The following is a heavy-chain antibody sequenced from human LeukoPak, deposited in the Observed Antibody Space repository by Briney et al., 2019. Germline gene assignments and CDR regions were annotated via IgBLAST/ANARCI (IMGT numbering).Heavy chain of an antibody. D-gene: IGHD3-10*01. CDR2: ISSNGGST. CDR3: ARDPYYGSGKYYHGMDL. CDR1: GFTFSSYA. J-gene: IGHJ6*02. Sequence: GGSLRLSCSASGFTFSSYAMHWVRQAPWKVLEYVSAISSNGGSTYYADSVKGRFTISRDNSKNTLYLQMNSLRAEDTAVYYCARDPYYGSGKYYHGMDLWGQGTTVTVSS. V-gene: IGHV3-64*04.